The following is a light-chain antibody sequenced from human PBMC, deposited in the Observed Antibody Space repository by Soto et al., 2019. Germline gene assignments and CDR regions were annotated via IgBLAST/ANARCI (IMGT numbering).Light chain of an antibody. CDR1: QSVSSSY. Sequence: EIVLTQSPGTLSLSPGERATLSCRASQSVSSSYLAWYQLKPGQAPRLLIYGASSRATGIPDRFSGSGSGTDFTLTISRLEAEDFAVYYCQQYGSSPYTFGQGTKLEIK. CDR2: GAS. J-gene: IGKJ2*01. CDR3: QQYGSSPYT. V-gene: IGKV3-20*01.